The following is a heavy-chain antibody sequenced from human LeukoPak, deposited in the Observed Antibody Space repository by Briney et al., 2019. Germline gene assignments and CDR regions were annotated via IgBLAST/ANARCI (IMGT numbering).Heavy chain of an antibody. CDR2: INHSGST. Sequence: SETLSLTCAVYGGSFSGYYWSWIRQPPGKGPEWIGEINHSGSTNYNPSLKSRVTISVDTSKNQFSLKLSSVTAADTAVYYCAREYADWGQGTLVTVSS. J-gene: IGHJ4*02. CDR3: AREYAD. CDR1: GGSFSGYY. V-gene: IGHV4-34*01. D-gene: IGHD2/OR15-2a*01.